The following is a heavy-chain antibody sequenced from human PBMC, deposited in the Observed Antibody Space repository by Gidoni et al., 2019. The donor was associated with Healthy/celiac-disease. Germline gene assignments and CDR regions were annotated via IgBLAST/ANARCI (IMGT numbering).Heavy chain of an antibody. V-gene: IGHV4-4*02. CDR1: GGSTSCSHW. CDR3: ARQAWGLRFGWDL. J-gene: IGHJ4*02. CDR2: IYHSGST. Sequence: QVQLQESGPGLVKTSGTLSLTCAVSGGSTSCSHWWSWVRQPPGKGLAWIGEIYHSGSTNYNPSLKSRVTISVAKSKIQFSLKLISVTAADTAVYYCARQAWGLRFGWDLWGQGTLVTVSS. D-gene: IGHD3-16*01.